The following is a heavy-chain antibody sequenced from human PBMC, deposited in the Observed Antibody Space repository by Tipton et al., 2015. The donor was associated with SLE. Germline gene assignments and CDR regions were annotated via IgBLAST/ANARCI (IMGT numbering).Heavy chain of an antibody. CDR1: GGSISGYY. CDR2: IYSSGST. J-gene: IGHJ4*02. CDR3: ARGGGSYYEY. D-gene: IGHD3-16*01. Sequence: TLSLTCTVSGGSISGYYWSWIRQPAGKGLEWIGRIYSSGSTIYNPSLKSRLTLSLDMSNNQFSLRVRSLTAADTAVYYCARGGGSYYEYWGQGRLVTVSS. V-gene: IGHV4-4*07.